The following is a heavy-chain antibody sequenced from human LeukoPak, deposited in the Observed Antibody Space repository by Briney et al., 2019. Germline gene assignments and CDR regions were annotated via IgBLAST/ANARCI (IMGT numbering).Heavy chain of an antibody. CDR3: AKGSVPVVAMNAFEI. CDR2: ISGSGVNT. D-gene: IGHD2-2*01. J-gene: IGHJ3*02. V-gene: IGHV3-23*01. Sequence: GGSLRLSCAATGFTFSSYTMSWVRQAPGKGLEWVSVISGSGVNTYYADSVKGRFTISRDNSKNTLFLQMNSLRAEDTAVYYCAKGSVPVVAMNAFEIWGQGTMVTVSS. CDR1: GFTFSSYT.